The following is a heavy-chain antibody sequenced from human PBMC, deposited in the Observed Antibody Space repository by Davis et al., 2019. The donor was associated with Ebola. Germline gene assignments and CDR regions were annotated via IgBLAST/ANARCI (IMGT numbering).Heavy chain of an antibody. CDR1: GFTFSSYW. CDR2: INSDGSST. CDR3: AKDRDIVVVVAATLWGDFDY. V-gene: IGHV3-74*01. D-gene: IGHD2-15*01. J-gene: IGHJ4*02. Sequence: PGGSLRLSCAASGFTFSSYWMHWVRQAPGKGLVWVSRINSDGSSTSYADSVKGRFTISRDNSKNTLYLQMNSLRAEDTAVYYCAKDRDIVVVVAATLWGDFDYWGQGTLVTVSS.